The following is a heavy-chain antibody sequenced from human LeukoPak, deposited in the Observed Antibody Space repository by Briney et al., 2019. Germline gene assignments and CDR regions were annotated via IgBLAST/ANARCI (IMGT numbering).Heavy chain of an antibody. Sequence: SETLSFTGTVSACTISSGSYDRRWIGQHPGKSLERIAYLYNRGSTYNNPSLNSRTTVTVDTTENMVSLKLSSVTAADSAWYCCARVSYYGSGSYYRFDYWGQGALVSVSS. CDR1: ACTISSGSYD. CDR2: LYNRGST. CDR3: ARVSYYGSGSYYRFDY. J-gene: IGHJ4*02. D-gene: IGHD3-10*01. V-gene: IGHV4-31*03.